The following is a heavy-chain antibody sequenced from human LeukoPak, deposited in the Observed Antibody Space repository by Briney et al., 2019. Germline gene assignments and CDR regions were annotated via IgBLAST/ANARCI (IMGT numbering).Heavy chain of an antibody. Sequence: GGSPRLSCAASGFTFSHYAMHWVRQAPGKGLEWVAVISYGGSHKFYADSVKGRFTISRDNSKNTVYLQMNNLRVEDTAVYYCAKDQGSGAFDYWGQGTLVTVSS. CDR1: GFTFSHYA. CDR2: ISYGGSHK. J-gene: IGHJ4*02. V-gene: IGHV3-30*04. CDR3: AKDQGSGAFDY. D-gene: IGHD6-19*01.